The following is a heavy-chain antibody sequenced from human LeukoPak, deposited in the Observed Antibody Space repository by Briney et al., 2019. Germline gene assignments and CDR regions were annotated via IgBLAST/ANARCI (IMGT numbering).Heavy chain of an antibody. Sequence: PGGSLRLSCAASGFSIDDYGMSWVRQAPRRGLEWVSGFNWNGGSTGYADSVKGRFTISRGNAKNSLYLQMNSLRAEDTAVYYCASPFTRGISIVVNAFDIWGQGTMVTVSS. V-gene: IGHV3-20*04. J-gene: IGHJ3*02. D-gene: IGHD2-21*01. CDR2: FNWNGGST. CDR3: ASPFTRGISIVVNAFDI. CDR1: GFSIDDYG.